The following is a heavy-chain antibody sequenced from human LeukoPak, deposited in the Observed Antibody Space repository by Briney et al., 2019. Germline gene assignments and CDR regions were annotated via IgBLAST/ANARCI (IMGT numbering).Heavy chain of an antibody. CDR1: GYTFTGYY. J-gene: IGHJ5*02. CDR2: INPNSGGT. V-gene: IGHV1-2*02. CDR3: ARDGYDFWSGYLNWLDP. Sequence: ASVKVSCKASGYTFTGYYMHWVRQAPGQGLEWMGWINPNSGGTNYAQKFQGRVTMTRDTSISTAYMELSRLRSDDTAVYYCARDGYDFWSGYLNWLDPWGQGTPVTVSS. D-gene: IGHD3-3*01.